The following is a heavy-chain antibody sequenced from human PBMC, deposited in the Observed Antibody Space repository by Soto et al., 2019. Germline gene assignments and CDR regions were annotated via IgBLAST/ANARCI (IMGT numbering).Heavy chain of an antibody. V-gene: IGHV4-31*03. CDR2: IYYSGTT. CDR3: ARCSLVVVPAPGFDP. J-gene: IGHJ5*02. D-gene: IGHD2-2*01. CDR1: GGSISSGGYY. Sequence: SETLSLTCTVSGGSISSGGYYWSWIRQHPGKGLEWVGYIYYSGTTYYNPSLKSRVTISVDTSKNQFSLKLSSVSAADTALYYCARCSLVVVPAPGFDPWGRGTLVTVSS.